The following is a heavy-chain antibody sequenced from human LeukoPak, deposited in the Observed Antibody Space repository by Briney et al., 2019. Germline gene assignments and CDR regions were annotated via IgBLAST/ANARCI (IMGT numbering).Heavy chain of an antibody. Sequence: SQTLSLTCAVSGDSVSSNSAAWNWIRQSPSRGLEWLGRTYYRSKWYTYYAASVKSRIAINRDTSKNQFSLQLNSVTPEDTAVYYCARSTGPIDYWGQGTLVTVSS. V-gene: IGHV6-1*01. CDR3: ARSTGPIDY. CDR1: GDSVSSNSAA. CDR2: TYYRSKWYT. J-gene: IGHJ4*02. D-gene: IGHD1-1*01.